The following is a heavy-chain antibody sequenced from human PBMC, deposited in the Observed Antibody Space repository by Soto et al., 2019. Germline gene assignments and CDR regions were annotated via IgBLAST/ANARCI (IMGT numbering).Heavy chain of an antibody. D-gene: IGHD1-1*01. V-gene: IGHV3-74*01. J-gene: IGHJ4*02. CDR3: TRDTTGPDDH. Sequence: RGSLTLSCAASGFPLSRYWVHWVRQVPEKGLVWVSRINPDGSTTNYADSVKGRFTVSRDNAKNTVYLHMNSLRVEDTAVYYCTRDTTGPDDHWGQGTLVTVSA. CDR1: GFPLSRYW. CDR2: INPDGSTT.